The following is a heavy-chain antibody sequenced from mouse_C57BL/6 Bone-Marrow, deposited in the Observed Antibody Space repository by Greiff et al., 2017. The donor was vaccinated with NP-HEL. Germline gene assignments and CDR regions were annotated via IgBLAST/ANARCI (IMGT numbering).Heavy chain of an antibody. CDR1: GFSLTSYG. CDR3: AKLDDYDEAY. Sequence: VKLVESGPGLVAPSPSLSITCTVSGFSLTSYGVDWVRQPPGKGLEWLGVIWGGGSANYNSALLSRLSISKDNSKSQVFLKMNSLQTEETAMYYCAKLDDYDEAYWGQGTLVTVSA. J-gene: IGHJ3*01. V-gene: IGHV2-9*01. D-gene: IGHD2-4*01. CDR2: IWGGGSA.